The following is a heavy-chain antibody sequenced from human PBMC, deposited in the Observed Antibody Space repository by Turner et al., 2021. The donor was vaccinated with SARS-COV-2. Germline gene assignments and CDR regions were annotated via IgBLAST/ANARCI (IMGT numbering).Heavy chain of an antibody. D-gene: IGHD3-22*01. V-gene: IGHV3-33*01. Sequence: QDHLAESGGGVVQPGTSLRLSCVASGLTFRGDGMHWVRQAPGKGLEWVAFIWSNGINKYYADSVKGRFTISRDNSKNTLYLQMNNLRAEDTALYYCVRDPPSSGFVFAAWGQGTMVTISS. CDR1: GLTFRGDG. CDR3: VRDPPSSGFVFAA. CDR2: IWSNGINK. J-gene: IGHJ3*01.